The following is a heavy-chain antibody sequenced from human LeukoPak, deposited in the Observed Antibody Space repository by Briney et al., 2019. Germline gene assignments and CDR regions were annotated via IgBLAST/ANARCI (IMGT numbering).Heavy chain of an antibody. Sequence: SETLSLTCTVSGYSISSGYYWGWIRQPPGKGLEWIGNIFHSGSTYCSPSLKSRVNISVDTSKNQFSLRLSSVPAADTAMYYCARDRREGADFWGQGTLVTVSS. J-gene: IGHJ4*02. CDR2: IFHSGST. CDR1: GYSISSGYY. CDR3: ARDRREGADF. D-gene: IGHD4/OR15-4a*01. V-gene: IGHV4-38-2*02.